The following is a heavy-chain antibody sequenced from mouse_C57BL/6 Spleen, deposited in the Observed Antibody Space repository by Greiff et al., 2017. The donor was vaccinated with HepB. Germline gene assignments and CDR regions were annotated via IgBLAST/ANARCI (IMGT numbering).Heavy chain of an antibody. J-gene: IGHJ2*01. V-gene: IGHV1-26*01. CDR3: ARRLTGAFDY. D-gene: IGHD4-1*01. Sequence: EVQLQQSGPELVKPGASVKISCKASGYTFTDYYMNWVKQSHGKSLEWIGDINPNNGGTSYNQKFKGKATLTVDKSSSTAYMELRSLTSEDAAVYYCARRLTGAFDYWGQGTTLTVSS. CDR1: GYTFTDYY. CDR2: INPNNGGT.